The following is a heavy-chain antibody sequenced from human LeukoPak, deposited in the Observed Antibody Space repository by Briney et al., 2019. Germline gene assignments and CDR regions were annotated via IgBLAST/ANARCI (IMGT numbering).Heavy chain of an antibody. V-gene: IGHV4-38-2*02. D-gene: IGHD3-3*01. CDR2: IYHSGST. CDR1: GYSISSGYY. CDR3: ARDLSYYDFWSGYYTGRGHYYYMDV. Sequence: SETLSLTCTVSGYSISSGYYWGWIRQPPGKGLEWIGSIYHSGSTYYNPSLKSRVTISVDTSKNQFSLKLSSVTAADTAVYYCARDLSYYDFWSGYYTGRGHYYYMDVWGKGTTVTVSS. J-gene: IGHJ6*03.